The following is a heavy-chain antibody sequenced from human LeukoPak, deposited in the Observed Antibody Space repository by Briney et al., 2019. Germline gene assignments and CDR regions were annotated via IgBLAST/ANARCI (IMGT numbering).Heavy chain of an antibody. CDR1: GFTVSSNY. V-gene: IGHV3-33*08. CDR2: IWYDGNDK. Sequence: GSLRLSCAASGFTVSSNYMSWVRQAPGKGLEWVALIWYDGNDKYYADSVKGRFTISRDNSKNTLYLQMNSLRAEDTAVYYCAREEYSSSWYLPFDYWGQGTLVTVSS. CDR3: AREEYSSSWYLPFDY. D-gene: IGHD6-13*01. J-gene: IGHJ4*02.